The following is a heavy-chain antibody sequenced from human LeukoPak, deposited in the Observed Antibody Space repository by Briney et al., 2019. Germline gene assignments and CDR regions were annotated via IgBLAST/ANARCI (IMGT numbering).Heavy chain of an antibody. CDR3: AREGGGSYYFGFDP. CDR1: GGSFSGYY. V-gene: IGHV4-34*01. D-gene: IGHD1-26*01. J-gene: IGHJ5*02. CDR2: INHSGST. Sequence: SETLSLTCAVYGGSFSGYYWSWIRQPPGKGLEWIGEINHSGSTNYNPSLKSRVTISVDTSKNQFSLKLSSVTAADTAVYYCAREGGGSYYFGFDPWGQGTLVTVSS.